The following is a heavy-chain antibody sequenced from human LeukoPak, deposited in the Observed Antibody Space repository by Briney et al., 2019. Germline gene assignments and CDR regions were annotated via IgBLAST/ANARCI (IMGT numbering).Heavy chain of an antibody. D-gene: IGHD6-19*01. Sequence: AXVKVSRKASGYTFTSYGNSWVRQAPGQGLEWMGWISAYNGNTNYAQKLQGRVTMTTDTSTSTAYMELRSLRSDDTAVYYCARSTGSGWFLDVWGQGTTVTVSS. CDR3: ARSTGSGWFLDV. CDR1: GYTFTSYG. J-gene: IGHJ6*02. V-gene: IGHV1-18*01. CDR2: ISAYNGNT.